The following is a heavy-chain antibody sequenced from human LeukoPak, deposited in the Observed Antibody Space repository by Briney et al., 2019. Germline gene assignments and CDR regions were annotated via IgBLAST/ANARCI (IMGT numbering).Heavy chain of an antibody. CDR1: GGTFSSYA. V-gene: IGHV1-18*01. CDR3: ARGAVVPAAIGAMDV. J-gene: IGHJ6*04. CDR2: ISAYNGNT. D-gene: IGHD2-2*02. Sequence: GSSVKVSCKASGGTFSSYAISWVRQAPGQGLEWMGWISAYNGNTNYAQKLQGRVTMTTDTSTSTAYMELRSLRSDDTAVYYCARGAVVPAAIGAMDVWGKGTTVTVSS.